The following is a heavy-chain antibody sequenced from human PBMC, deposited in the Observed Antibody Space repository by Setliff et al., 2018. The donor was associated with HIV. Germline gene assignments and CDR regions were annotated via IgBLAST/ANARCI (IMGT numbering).Heavy chain of an antibody. CDR3: ATDLHWAFDY. CDR1: GFTFSNSW. CDR2: IKRDGSDK. J-gene: IGHJ4*02. Sequence: GGSLRLSCAASGFTFSNSWMTWVRQAPGKGLEWVANIKRDGSDKFYVDSVKGRLTISRDNAKNSLYLQMNSLRAEDAAVYYCATDLHWAFDYWGQGSLVTVSS. V-gene: IGHV3-7*01. D-gene: IGHD7-27*01.